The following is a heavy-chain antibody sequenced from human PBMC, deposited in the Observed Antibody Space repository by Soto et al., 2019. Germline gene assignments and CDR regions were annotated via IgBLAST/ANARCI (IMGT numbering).Heavy chain of an antibody. D-gene: IGHD1-20*01. CDR3: ARVVLSITRGAFDA. CDR2: ISHSGTS. J-gene: IGHJ3*01. Sequence: QVQLQESGPGLVKPSGTLSLTCAGSGGSISSSHLWTWVRQSPGKGLEYIGEISHSGTSNSNPSLKSRVTLSVDKSKNHFSLILTSVTAADSAVYYCARVVLSITRGAFDAWGQGTLVIVSS. CDR1: GGSISSSHL. V-gene: IGHV4-4*02.